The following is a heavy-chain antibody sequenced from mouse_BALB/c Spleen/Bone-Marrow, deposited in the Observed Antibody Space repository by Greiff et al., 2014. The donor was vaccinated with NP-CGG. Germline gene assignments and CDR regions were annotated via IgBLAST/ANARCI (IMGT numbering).Heavy chain of an antibody. CDR1: GFSLTGYG. CDR2: IWADGST. CDR3: ARITTATGAMDY. J-gene: IGHJ4*01. D-gene: IGHD1-2*01. V-gene: IGHV2-9*02. Sequence: QVQLQQSGPGLVAPSQSLSISCTVSGFSLTGYGVHWVRQPPGKGLEWLGVIWADGSTNYNSALMSRLSISKDNSKSQVFLKLTSLKTDDTAMYYCARITTATGAMDYWGQGTSVTVSS.